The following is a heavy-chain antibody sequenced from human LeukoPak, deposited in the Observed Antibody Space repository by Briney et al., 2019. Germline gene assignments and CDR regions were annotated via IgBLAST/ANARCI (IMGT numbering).Heavy chain of an antibody. D-gene: IGHD6-13*01. CDR3: ARVLTEYSSSRCLDC. CDR1: GGSISSYY. J-gene: IGHJ4*02. V-gene: IGHV4-59*01. Sequence: SETLSLTCTVSGGSISSYYWSWIRQPPGKGLEWIGDIYYSGRTNYKPYLKSRVTILVDTSKNQFSLRLSSVTAADTAVYYCARVLTEYSSSRCLDCWGQGALVTVSS. CDR2: IYYSGRT.